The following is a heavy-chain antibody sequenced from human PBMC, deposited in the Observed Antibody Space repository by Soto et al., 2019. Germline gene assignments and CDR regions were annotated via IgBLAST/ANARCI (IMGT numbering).Heavy chain of an antibody. J-gene: IGHJ4*02. V-gene: IGHV4-39*02. CDR1: GGSINRSTSY. Sequence: SETLSLTCAVSGGSINRSTSYWAWIRQPPGKELGWIGTIYYSGNTYYNPPLKSRVTISLDTSKNHFSLNLSSVTAADTAVYYCARRTYDSGTYYSTPFDYWGQGTLVTVSS. CDR2: IYYSGNT. CDR3: ARRTYDSGTYYSTPFDY. D-gene: IGHD3-10*01.